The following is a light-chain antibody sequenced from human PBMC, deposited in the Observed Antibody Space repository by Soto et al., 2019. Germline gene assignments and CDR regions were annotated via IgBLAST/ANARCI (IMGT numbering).Light chain of an antibody. V-gene: IGLV2-14*03. CDR3: SSYTSSNTPVV. J-gene: IGLJ2*01. Sequence: QSVLTQPASVFGSPGQSITISCTGTSSDVGGYNYVSWYQQHPGKAPKLMIYDVSNRPSGVSNRFSGSKSGNTASLTISGLQAEDEADYYCSSYTSSNTPVVFGGGTKVTVL. CDR2: DVS. CDR1: SSDVGGYNY.